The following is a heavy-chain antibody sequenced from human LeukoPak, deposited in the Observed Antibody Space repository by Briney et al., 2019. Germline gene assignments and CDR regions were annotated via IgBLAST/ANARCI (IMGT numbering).Heavy chain of an antibody. CDR2: IYYSGST. CDR1: GGSISSYY. V-gene: IGHV4-59*08. CDR3: ARQVAVAGTRDY. Sequence: SETLSLTCTVSGGSISSYYWSWIRQPPGKGLEWIGYIYYSGSTNYNPSLKSRVTISVDTSKNQFSLKLSSVTAADTAVYYCARQVAVAGTRDYWGQGTLVIVSS. D-gene: IGHD6-19*01. J-gene: IGHJ4*02.